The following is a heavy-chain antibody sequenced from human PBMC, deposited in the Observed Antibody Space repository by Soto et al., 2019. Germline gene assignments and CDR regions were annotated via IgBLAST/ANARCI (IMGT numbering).Heavy chain of an antibody. V-gene: IGHV5-10-1*01. CDR2: IDPSDSYT. Sequence: PGESLKISCKGSVYSFTSYWISWVRQMPGKGLEWMGRIDPSDSYTNYSPSFQGHVTISADKSISTAYLQWSSLKASDTAMYYCARSDIAARDFDYWGQGTLVTVSS. J-gene: IGHJ4*02. CDR3: ARSDIAARDFDY. CDR1: VYSFTSYW. D-gene: IGHD6-6*01.